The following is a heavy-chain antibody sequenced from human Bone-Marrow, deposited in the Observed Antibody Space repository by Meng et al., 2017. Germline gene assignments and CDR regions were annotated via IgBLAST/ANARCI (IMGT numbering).Heavy chain of an antibody. CDR1: GYTFTDYW. CDR3: ARDEDISAAGKLFGDY. CDR2: INPKSGDT. J-gene: IGHJ4*02. Sequence: VRLVQSGAEWKKPGASVKVSCKASGYTFTDYWLHWVRRAPGQGLEWMGRINPKSGDTHYAQRFQGRVTMTGDTSISTAYMELSGLRSDDTAMYYCARDEDISAAGKLFGDYWGQGTLVTVSS. D-gene: IGHD6-13*01. V-gene: IGHV1-2*06.